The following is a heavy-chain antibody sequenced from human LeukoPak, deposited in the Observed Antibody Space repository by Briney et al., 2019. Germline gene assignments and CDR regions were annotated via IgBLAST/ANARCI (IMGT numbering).Heavy chain of an antibody. CDR1: GFTVSSNY. CDR3: ARGADGYRDSYYYGMDV. V-gene: IGHV3-72*01. CDR2: TRNKAKSYTT. J-gene: IGHJ6*02. Sequence: GGSLRLSCAASGFTVSSNYMSWVRQAPGKGLEWVGRTRNKAKSYTTEYAASVKGRFTISRDDSKNSLYLQMNSLKTEDTAVYYCARGADGYRDSYYYGMDVWGQGTTVTVSS. D-gene: IGHD5-24*01.